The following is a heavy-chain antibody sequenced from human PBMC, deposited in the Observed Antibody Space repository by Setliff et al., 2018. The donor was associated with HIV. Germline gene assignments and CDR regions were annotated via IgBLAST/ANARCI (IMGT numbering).Heavy chain of an antibody. CDR3: ARGKGGLVGPAEFDY. V-gene: IGHV4-34*01. CDR2: INHTGNT. J-gene: IGHJ4*02. Sequence: PSETLSLTCADYGGSFSGYHWNWIRQFPGKGLEWIGEINHTGNTQYNPSLKSRVTMSEETSKNQFSLKLKSVTAADTAIYFCARGKGGLVGPAEFDYWGPGTLVTVPQ. CDR1: GGSFSGYH. D-gene: IGHD1-26*01.